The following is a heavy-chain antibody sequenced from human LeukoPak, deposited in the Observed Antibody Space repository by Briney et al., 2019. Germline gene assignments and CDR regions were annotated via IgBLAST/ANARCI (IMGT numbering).Heavy chain of an antibody. CDR2: ISSSSSYI. D-gene: IGHD1-26*01. CDR1: GFTFSSYS. V-gene: IGHV3-21*01. Sequence: PGGSLRLSCAASGFTFSSYSMNWVRQAPGKGLEWVSSISSSSSYIYYADSVKGRFTISRDNAKNSLYLQMNSLRAEDTAVYYCARPSGTYGYYAFDIWGQGTMVTVSS. J-gene: IGHJ3*02. CDR3: ARPSGTYGYYAFDI.